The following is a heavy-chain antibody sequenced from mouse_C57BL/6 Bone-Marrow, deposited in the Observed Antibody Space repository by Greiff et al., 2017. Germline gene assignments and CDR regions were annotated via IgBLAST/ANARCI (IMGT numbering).Heavy chain of an antibody. D-gene: IGHD1-1*01. CDR1: GFSLTSSG. J-gene: IGHJ3*01. Sequence: VQLKESGPGLVAPSQSLSITCTVSGFSLTSSGVHWVRQPPGKGLEWLVVIWSDGSTTYNSALKSRLSISKDNAKSQVFLKMNSVQTDDTAMYYCARHDYYGSSHAWFAYWGQGTLVTVSA. V-gene: IGHV2-6-1*01. CDR2: IWSDGST. CDR3: ARHDYYGSSHAWFAY.